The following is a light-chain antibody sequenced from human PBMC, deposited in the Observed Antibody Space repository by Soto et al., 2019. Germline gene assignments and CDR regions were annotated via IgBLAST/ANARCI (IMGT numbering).Light chain of an antibody. CDR3: SSSTSSTVV. CDR1: SSDVGGYNY. CDR2: DVS. J-gene: IGLJ2*01. V-gene: IGLV2-14*01. Sequence: QSALTQPASVSGSPGQSITISCTGTSSDVGGYNYVSWYQQHPGKAPKLMIYDVSNRPSGVSNRFSGSKSGNTTSLTISGLQDEDEADDYCSSSTSSTVVFGGGTKLTVL.